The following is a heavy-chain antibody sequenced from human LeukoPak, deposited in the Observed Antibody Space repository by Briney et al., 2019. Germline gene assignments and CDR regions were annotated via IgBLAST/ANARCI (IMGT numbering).Heavy chain of an antibody. J-gene: IGHJ5*01. Sequence: GGSLRLSCAASGFAFSFYAMSWLRQPPGKGLEWVSTINANSGTTSYAASVRGRFTISRDNSRNTLYLQVNTLRAEDTAVYYCAKPISGGLAVTADWFDPWGQGTLVVVSP. CDR3: AKPISGGLAVTADWFDP. V-gene: IGHV3-23*01. D-gene: IGHD6-19*01. CDR2: INANSGTT. CDR1: GFAFSFYA.